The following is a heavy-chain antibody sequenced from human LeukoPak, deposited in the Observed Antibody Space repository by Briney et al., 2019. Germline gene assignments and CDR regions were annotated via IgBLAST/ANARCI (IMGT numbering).Heavy chain of an antibody. Sequence: GGSLRLSCTASGFSFSSYWIHWVRQAPGKGLVWVSRTNSDGSSTNYADSVKGRFTVSRDNTKNTLYLQMNSLRAEDTAVYYCARDARLYKWELLAYWGQGTLVTVSS. V-gene: IGHV3-74*01. CDR2: TNSDGSST. CDR3: ARDARLYKWELLAY. J-gene: IGHJ4*02. CDR1: GFSFSSYW. D-gene: IGHD1-26*01.